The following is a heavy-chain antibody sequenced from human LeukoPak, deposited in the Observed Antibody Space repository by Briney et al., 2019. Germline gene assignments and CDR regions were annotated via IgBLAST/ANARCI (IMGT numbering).Heavy chain of an antibody. V-gene: IGHV4-39*07. J-gene: IGHJ5*02. D-gene: IGHD3-22*01. CDR2: IYYSGST. CDR1: GGSISSSSYY. Sequence: PSETLSLTCTVSGGSISSSSYYWGWIRQPPGKGLEWIGSIYYSGSTYYNPSLKSRVTISVDTSKNQFSLKLSSVTAADTAVYYCARVESYYDSSGYFKYNWFDPWGQGTLVTVSS. CDR3: ARVESYYDSSGYFKYNWFDP.